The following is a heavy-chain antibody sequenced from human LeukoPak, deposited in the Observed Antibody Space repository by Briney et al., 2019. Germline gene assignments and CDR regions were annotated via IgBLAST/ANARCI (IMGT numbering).Heavy chain of an antibody. Sequence: TSETLSLTCTVSGGSISSYYWGWIRQPPGKGLEWIGSIYYSGSTYYNPSLKSRVTISVDTSKNQFSLKLSSVTAADTAVYYCARVSEWELRAFDIWGQGTMVTVSS. CDR1: GGSISSYY. CDR2: IYYSGST. CDR3: ARVSEWELRAFDI. J-gene: IGHJ3*02. D-gene: IGHD1-26*01. V-gene: IGHV4-39*07.